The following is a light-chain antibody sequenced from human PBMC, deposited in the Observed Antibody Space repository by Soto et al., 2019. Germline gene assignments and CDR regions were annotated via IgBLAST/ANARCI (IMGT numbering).Light chain of an antibody. CDR3: QSYDSSLSGVV. V-gene: IGLV1-40*01. J-gene: IGLJ2*01. Sequence: QSVLTQPPSVSGAPGQRVTISCTGSSSNIGAGYDVHWYQQFPGTAPKLLIYGNSNRPSGVPDRFSGSKSGTSASLAITGLQAEDEADYYCQSYDSSLSGVVFGGRTKVTVL. CDR2: GNS. CDR1: SSNIGAGYD.